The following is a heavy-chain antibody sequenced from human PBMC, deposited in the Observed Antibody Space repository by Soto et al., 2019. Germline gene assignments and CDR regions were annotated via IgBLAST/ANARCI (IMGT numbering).Heavy chain of an antibody. D-gene: IGHD5-12*01. CDR2: IWYDGSNK. CDR1: GFTFSSYG. CDR3: ERRSGYDTNAFDI. Sequence: GGSLRLSCAASGFTFSSYGMHWVRQAPGKGLEWVAVIWYDGSNKYYADSVKGRFTISRDNSKNTLYLQMNSLRAEDTAVYYCERRSGYDTNAFDIWGQGTMVTVSS. J-gene: IGHJ3*02. V-gene: IGHV3-33*01.